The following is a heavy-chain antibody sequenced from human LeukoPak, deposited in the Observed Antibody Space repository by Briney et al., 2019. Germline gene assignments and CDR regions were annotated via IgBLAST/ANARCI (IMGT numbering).Heavy chain of an antibody. CDR3: ARKYSSGWYESRNWYFDL. CDR1: GGSISSYY. Sequence: SETLSLTCTVSGGSISSYYWSWIRQPPGKGLEWIGYIYYSESTNYNPSLKSRVTISVDTSKNQFSLKLSSVTAADTAVYYCARKYSSGWYESRNWYFDLWGRGTLVTVSS. V-gene: IGHV4-59*01. J-gene: IGHJ2*01. D-gene: IGHD6-19*01. CDR2: IYYSEST.